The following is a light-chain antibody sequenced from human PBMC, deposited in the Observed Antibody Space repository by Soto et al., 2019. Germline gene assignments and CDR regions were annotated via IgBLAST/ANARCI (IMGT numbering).Light chain of an antibody. J-gene: IGLJ2*01. CDR1: SSNIGAGYD. CDR3: QSYDSSPV. V-gene: IGLV1-40*01. CDR2: GNS. Sequence: QSVLTQPPSVSGAPGQRVTISCTGSSSNIGAGYDVHWYQQLPGTAPKLLIYGNSNRPSGVPDRFSGSKSGTSASLAITGLQAEDEADYYCQSYDSSPVFGGGTKLPVL.